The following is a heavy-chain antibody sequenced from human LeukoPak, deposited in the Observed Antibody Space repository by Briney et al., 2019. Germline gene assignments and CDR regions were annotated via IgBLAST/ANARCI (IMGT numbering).Heavy chain of an antibody. CDR2: IYTSGST. Sequence: PSQTLSLTCTVSGGSISSGSYYWSWIRQPAGKGLEWIGRIYTSGSTNYNPSLKSRVTISVDTSKNQFSLKLSSVTAADTAVYYCAREHHYYGSGSDSHFDYWGQGTLVTVSS. J-gene: IGHJ4*02. CDR3: AREHHYYGSGSDSHFDY. V-gene: IGHV4-61*02. CDR1: GGSISSGSYY. D-gene: IGHD3-10*01.